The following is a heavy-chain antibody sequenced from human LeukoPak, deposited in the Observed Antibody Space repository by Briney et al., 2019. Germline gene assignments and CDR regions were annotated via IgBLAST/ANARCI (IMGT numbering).Heavy chain of an antibody. CDR2: ISSSSSYI. D-gene: IGHD3-10*01. V-gene: IGHV3-21*01. Sequence: PGGSLRLSCAASGFTFSSYAMSWVRQAPGKGLEWLSSISSSSSYIFYADSMKGRFTISRDNAKNSLYLQMNSLRAEDTAVYYCAREGHYYGSGSYYKPHAFDIWGQGTMVTVSS. J-gene: IGHJ3*02. CDR1: GFTFSSYA. CDR3: AREGHYYGSGSYYKPHAFDI.